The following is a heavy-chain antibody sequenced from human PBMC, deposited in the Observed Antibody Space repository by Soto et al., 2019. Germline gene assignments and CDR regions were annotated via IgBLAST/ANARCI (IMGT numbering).Heavy chain of an antibody. J-gene: IGHJ4*02. Sequence: LSLTCSVSGGSVSNKTYYWSWIRQPPGKRLEWIGYVYYSGTTNYNPSLKSRVTISVDTSKNQFSLKLSSVTAADTAVYYCAREVVSGGSGSILFDYWGQGTLVTVSS. CDR1: GGSVSNKTYY. CDR2: VYYSGTT. V-gene: IGHV4-61*01. CDR3: AREVVSGGSGSILFDY. D-gene: IGHD3-10*01.